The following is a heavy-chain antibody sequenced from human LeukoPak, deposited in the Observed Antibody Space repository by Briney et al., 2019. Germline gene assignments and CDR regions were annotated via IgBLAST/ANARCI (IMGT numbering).Heavy chain of an antibody. J-gene: IGHJ5*02. V-gene: IGHV1-2*02. D-gene: IGHD3-10*01. Sequence: GASVKVSCKASGHTFTGYYMHWVRQAPGQGLEWMGWINPNSGGTNYAQKFQGRVTMTRDTSISTAYMELSRLRSDDTAVYYCARGVVLLWFGDNWFDPWGQGTLVTVSS. CDR2: INPNSGGT. CDR3: ARGVVLLWFGDNWFDP. CDR1: GHTFTGYY.